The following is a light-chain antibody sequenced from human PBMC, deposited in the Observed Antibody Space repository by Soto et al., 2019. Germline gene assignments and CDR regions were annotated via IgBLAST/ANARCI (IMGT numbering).Light chain of an antibody. V-gene: IGLV2-14*01. Sequence: QSVLTQPASVSGSPGQSITISCTGTSSDVGGYKYVSWYQQHPDKAPKLIIFEVSNRPSGISSRFSGSKSGNTASLTISGLQAEDEADYYCASDTSSSTSVIFGRGTKVTV. CDR3: ASDTSSSTSVI. CDR2: EVS. J-gene: IGLJ2*01. CDR1: SSDVGGYKY.